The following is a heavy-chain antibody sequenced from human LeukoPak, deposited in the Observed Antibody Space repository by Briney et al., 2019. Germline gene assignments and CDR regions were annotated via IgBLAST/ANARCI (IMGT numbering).Heavy chain of an antibody. CDR2: IYYRGST. V-gene: IGHV4-39*01. CDR1: GGSISSSSYY. J-gene: IGHJ4*02. D-gene: IGHD3-22*01. CDR3: ARLTSGYYYGYFDY. Sequence: PSETLSLTCTVSGGSISSSSYYWGWVRQPPGKGLEWIGSIYYRGSTYYNPSLKSRVTISVDTSKNQFSLKLNSVTAADTAVYNCARLTSGYYYGYFDYWGQGTLVTVSS.